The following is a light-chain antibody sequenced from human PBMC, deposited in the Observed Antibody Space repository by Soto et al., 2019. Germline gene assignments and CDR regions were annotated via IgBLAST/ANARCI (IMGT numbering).Light chain of an antibody. Sequence: DIQLTQSPSFLSSSVGDRVTISCRASQGINNYLAWYQQKPGKAPKLLIYVASILQSGVPSRFSGSGSGTQFTLTISSLQPEDFATYYCQQLTRYPYTFGQGTKVEIK. CDR3: QQLTRYPYT. CDR1: QGINNY. J-gene: IGKJ2*01. V-gene: IGKV1-9*01. CDR2: VAS.